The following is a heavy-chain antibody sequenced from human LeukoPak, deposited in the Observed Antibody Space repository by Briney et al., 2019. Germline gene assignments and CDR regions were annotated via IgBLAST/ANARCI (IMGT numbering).Heavy chain of an antibody. D-gene: IGHD5-18*01. CDR3: ARVRELWSVTYFDY. V-gene: IGHV4-59*01. CDR1: GGSISSYY. Sequence: SETLSRTCTVSGGSISSYYWSWIRQPPGKGLEWIGYIYYSGSTNYNPSLKSRVTISVDTSKNQFSLKLSSVTAADTAVYYCARVRELWSVTYFDYWGQGTLVTVSS. J-gene: IGHJ4*02. CDR2: IYYSGST.